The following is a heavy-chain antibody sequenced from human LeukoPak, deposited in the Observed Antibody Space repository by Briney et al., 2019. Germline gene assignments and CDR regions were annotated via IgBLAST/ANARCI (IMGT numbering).Heavy chain of an antibody. CDR2: IWYDGSNK. V-gene: IGHV3-33*01. J-gene: IGHJ4*02. CDR1: GFTFSSYG. Sequence: GRSLRLSCAASGFTFSSYGMHWVRQAPGKGLEWVAVIWYDGSNKYYADSVKGRFTISRDNSKNTLYLQMNSLRAEGTAVYYCARGLGIAAAGVDYRGQGTLVTVSS. CDR3: ARGLGIAAAGVDY. D-gene: IGHD6-13*01.